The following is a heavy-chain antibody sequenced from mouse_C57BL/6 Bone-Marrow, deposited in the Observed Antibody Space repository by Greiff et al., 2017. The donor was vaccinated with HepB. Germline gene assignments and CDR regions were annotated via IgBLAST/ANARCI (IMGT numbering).Heavy chain of an antibody. D-gene: IGHD2-2*01. CDR1: GFTFSSYA. Sequence: EVKLMESGEGLVKPGGSLKLSCAASGFTFSSYAMSWVRQTPEKRLEWVAYISSGGDYIYYADTVKGRFTISRDNARNTLYLQMSSLKSEDTAMYYCARDHGVKTGYYAMDCLGQGTSGTVSS. V-gene: IGHV5S21*01. CDR2: ISSGGDYI. J-gene: IGHJ4*01. CDR3: ARDHGVKTGYYAMDC.